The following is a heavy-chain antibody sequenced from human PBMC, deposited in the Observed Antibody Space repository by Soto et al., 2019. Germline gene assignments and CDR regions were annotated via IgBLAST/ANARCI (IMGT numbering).Heavy chain of an antibody. D-gene: IGHD3-16*01. Sequence: QVQLQESGPGLVKPSQTLSLTCTVSGGSIRRRGYYWSWIRHHPGEGLEWIGFVYYSGITDYNPSLKSRVTISADTSKNQFSPKLTSVTAADTAVYYCASSGAREGDWFDPWGQGTLVTVSS. V-gene: IGHV4-31*03. CDR1: GGSIRRRGYY. CDR2: VYYSGIT. CDR3: ASSGAREGDWFDP. J-gene: IGHJ5*02.